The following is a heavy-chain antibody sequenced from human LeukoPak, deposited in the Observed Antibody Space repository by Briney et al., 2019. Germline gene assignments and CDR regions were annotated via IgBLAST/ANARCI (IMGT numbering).Heavy chain of an antibody. CDR1: GGSMGSYY. V-gene: IGHV4-59*01. Sequence: SETLSLTCSVSGGSMGSYYWGWIRQPPGKGLEWIVYRYYGGSSNYNPSLTSRTTMSVDTSTNQFSLKLSSVTAADTAVYFCVRGYSGYTYVAFDNWGQGILVTVSS. CDR3: VRGYSGYTYVAFDN. D-gene: IGHD5-18*01. J-gene: IGHJ4*02. CDR2: RYYGGSS.